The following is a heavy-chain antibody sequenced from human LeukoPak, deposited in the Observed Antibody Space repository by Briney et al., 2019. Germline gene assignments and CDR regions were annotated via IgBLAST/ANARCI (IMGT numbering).Heavy chain of an antibody. CDR2: IYFSET. J-gene: IGHJ3*02. CDR1: GASFSDTTYY. V-gene: IGHV4-39*01. D-gene: IGHD3-10*01. Sequence: SETLSLTCTVSGASFSDTTYYWAWFRQPPGKGLEWLASIYFSETKYNPSLKSRITISGDTSKNQFSLKLTSVTATDTAVYYCASPSKLVLSRGAFDIWGQGTMVTVSA. CDR3: ASPSKLVLSRGAFDI.